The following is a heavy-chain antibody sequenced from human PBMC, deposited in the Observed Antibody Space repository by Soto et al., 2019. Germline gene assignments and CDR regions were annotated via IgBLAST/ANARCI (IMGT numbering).Heavy chain of an antibody. Sequence: SETLSLTCIVSGGSMSKFYWIWIRKTAGKGLEWMGRVYATGTSGYNPSLRSRIAMSVDISKKTFSLRLRSVTAADTGVYYCVRDGSKTLRDCFDPWGQGILVTVSS. CDR1: GGSMSKFY. D-gene: IGHD4-17*01. V-gene: IGHV4-4*07. CDR3: VRDGSKTLRDCFDP. CDR2: VYATGTS. J-gene: IGHJ5*02.